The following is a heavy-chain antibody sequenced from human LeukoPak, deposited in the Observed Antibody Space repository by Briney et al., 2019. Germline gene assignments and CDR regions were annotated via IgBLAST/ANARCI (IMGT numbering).Heavy chain of an antibody. CDR3: ARPRNYGHWFDP. CDR2: ISNSGNTI. J-gene: IGHJ5*02. V-gene: IGHV3-11*04. CDR1: GFTFSDYY. Sequence: GGSLRLSCAASGFTFSDYYMSWIRQAPGKGLEWVSYISNSGNTIYYADSVKGRFTISRDNAKNSLYLQMNSLRAEDTAVYYCARPRNYGHWFDPWGQGTLVTVSS. D-gene: IGHD1-7*01.